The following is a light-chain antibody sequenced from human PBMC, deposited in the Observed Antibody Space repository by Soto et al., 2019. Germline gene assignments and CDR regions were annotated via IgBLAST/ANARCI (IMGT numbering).Light chain of an antibody. CDR3: AAWDDSLNGLV. V-gene: IGLV1-44*01. J-gene: IGLJ3*02. CDR2: SNN. CDR1: SSNIGSNT. Sequence: QAVVTQQPSASGTPGQRVTVSCSGSSSNIGSNTVNWYQQLPGTAPKLLIYSNNQRPSGVPDRFSGSKSGTSVSLAISGLQSEDEADYYCAAWDDSLNGLVIGVGTKVTVL.